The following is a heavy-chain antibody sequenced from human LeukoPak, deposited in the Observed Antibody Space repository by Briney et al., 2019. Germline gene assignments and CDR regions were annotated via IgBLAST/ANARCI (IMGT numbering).Heavy chain of an antibody. CDR1: GFTFSSYS. J-gene: IGHJ5*02. Sequence: PGGSLRLSCAASGFTFSSYSMNWVRQAPGKELEWVSAISGSGRSTYYADSVKGRFTISRDNAKNSLYLQMNSLRAEDTAVYYCARAGSGRSPDWFDPWGQGTLVTVSS. V-gene: IGHV3-21*06. CDR2: ISGSGRST. CDR3: ARAGSGRSPDWFDP. D-gene: IGHD1-26*01.